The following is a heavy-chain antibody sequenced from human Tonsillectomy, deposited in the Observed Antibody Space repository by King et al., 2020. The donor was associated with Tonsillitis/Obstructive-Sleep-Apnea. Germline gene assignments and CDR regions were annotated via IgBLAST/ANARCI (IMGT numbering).Heavy chain of an antibody. V-gene: IGHV3-23*04. CDR3: AKEVVEDYGFWSGYHYYFDY. D-gene: IGHD3-3*01. CDR2: ISGSGGST. Sequence: VQLVESGGGLVQPGGSLRLSCAASGFTFSSYAMSWVRQAPGKGLEWVSAISGSGGSTYYADSVKGRFTISRNNSKNTRYLQMNSLRDEDTAVYYCAKEVVEDYGFWSGYHYYFDYWGQGTLVTVSS. J-gene: IGHJ4*02. CDR1: GFTFSSYA.